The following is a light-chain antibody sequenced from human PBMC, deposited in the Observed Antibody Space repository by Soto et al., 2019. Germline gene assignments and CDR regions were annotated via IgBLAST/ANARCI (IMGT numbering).Light chain of an antibody. Sequence: SYELTQPLSVSVALGQTARITCGGNNIGSKNVHWYQQKPGQAPVLVIYRDSNRPSGIPERFSGSNSGNMATLTISRAQAGDEADYYCQVWDSSTDVFGTGTKLTVL. CDR1: NIGSKN. CDR2: RDS. V-gene: IGLV3-9*01. J-gene: IGLJ1*01. CDR3: QVWDSSTDV.